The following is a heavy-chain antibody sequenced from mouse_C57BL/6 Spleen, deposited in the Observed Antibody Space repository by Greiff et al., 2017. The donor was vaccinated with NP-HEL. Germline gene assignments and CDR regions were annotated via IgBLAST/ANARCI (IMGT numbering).Heavy chain of an antibody. J-gene: IGHJ2*01. CDR1: GYTFTDYE. CDR2: IDPETGGT. CDR3: TTYYGNPGGFDY. D-gene: IGHD2-10*01. Sequence: QVQLQQSGAELVRPGASVTLSCKASGYTFTDYEMHWVKQTPVHGLEWIGAIDPETGGTAYNQKFKGKAILTADKSSSTAYMELRSLTSEDSAVYYCTTYYGNPGGFDYGAKAPLSQSPQ. V-gene: IGHV1-15*01.